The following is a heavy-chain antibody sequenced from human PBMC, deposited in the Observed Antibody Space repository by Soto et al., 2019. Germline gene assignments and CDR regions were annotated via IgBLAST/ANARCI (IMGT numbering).Heavy chain of an antibody. CDR3: ARVSHGVTIFGHNWFEP. D-gene: IGHD3-3*01. V-gene: IGHV4-38-2*01. CDR2: IYHSGST. J-gene: IGHJ5*02. CDR1: GYSISSGYY. Sequence: SETLSLTCAVSGYSISSGYYWGWIRQPPGKGLEWIGSIYHSGSTYYNPSLKSRVTISVDTSKNQFSLKLSSVTAADTAVYYCARVSHGVTIFGHNWFEPWGQGTLVTVSS.